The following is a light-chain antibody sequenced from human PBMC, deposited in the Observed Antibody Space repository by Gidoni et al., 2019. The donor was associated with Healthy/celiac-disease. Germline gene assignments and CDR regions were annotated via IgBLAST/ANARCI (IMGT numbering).Light chain of an antibody. Sequence: IVMTQSPSTLSVSPGERATLSCRASHSVSSNLASYQQKPGQAPRLLIYGASTRATGIPARFSGSGSGTEFTLTISSMQSEDFAVYYCQQYNNWPPNTFGQGTKLEIK. CDR2: GAS. J-gene: IGKJ2*01. CDR3: QQYNNWPPNT. CDR1: HSVSSN. V-gene: IGKV3-15*01.